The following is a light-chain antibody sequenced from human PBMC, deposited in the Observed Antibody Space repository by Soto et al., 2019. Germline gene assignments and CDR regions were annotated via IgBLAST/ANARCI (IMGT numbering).Light chain of an antibody. V-gene: IGLV1-40*01. CDR1: SSDIGAGYD. CDR3: QSYDSTLSGLYV. J-gene: IGLJ1*01. CDR2: GNN. Sequence: QSVLTQPPSVSGAPGQRVTIACTGSSSDIGAGYDVHWYRQPPGTAPKLLIYGNNKRPSGVPDRFSGSKSGTSASLAITGLQTEDEAQYFCQSYDSTLSGLYVFRTGTKLTVL.